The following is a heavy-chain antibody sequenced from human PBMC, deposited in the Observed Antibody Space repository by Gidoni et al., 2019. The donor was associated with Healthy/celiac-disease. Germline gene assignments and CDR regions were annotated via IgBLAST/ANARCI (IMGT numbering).Heavy chain of an antibody. Sequence: EVQLVESGGGLVQPALSLRLSCTASGFPFGDYAMSWLRQAPGKGLEWVGFMRSKAYGGTTEYAASGKGRFTISRDDSKSIAYLQMNSLKTEDTAVYYGTGQGATSGFDYWGQGTLVTVSS. V-gene: IGHV3-49*03. D-gene: IGHD5-12*01. CDR3: TGQGATSGFDY. CDR2: MRSKAYGGTT. J-gene: IGHJ4*02. CDR1: GFPFGDYA.